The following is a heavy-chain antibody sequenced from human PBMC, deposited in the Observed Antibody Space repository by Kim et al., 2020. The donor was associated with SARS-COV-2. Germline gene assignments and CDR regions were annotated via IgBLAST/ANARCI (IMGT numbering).Heavy chain of an antibody. Sequence: GGSLRLSCSASGFTFSSYAMHWVRRAPGKGLEYVSAISSNGGGTYYADSVKGRFTISRDNSKNTLYLQMSSLRAEDTAVYYCVKWEVADDAFDIWGQGTMVTVS. CDR3: VKWEVADDAFDI. CDR1: GFTFSSYA. V-gene: IGHV3-64D*09. J-gene: IGHJ3*02. CDR2: ISSNGGGT. D-gene: IGHD1-26*01.